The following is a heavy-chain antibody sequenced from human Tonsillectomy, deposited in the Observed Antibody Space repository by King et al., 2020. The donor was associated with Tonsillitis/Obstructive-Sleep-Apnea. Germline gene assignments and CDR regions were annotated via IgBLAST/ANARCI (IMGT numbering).Heavy chain of an antibody. J-gene: IGHJ4*02. Sequence: QLVQSGAEVKKPGASVKVSCKASGYSFSTYGITWVRQAPGQGLEWMGWVSTYNDNKNYAQKVQGRVTMTTDTSTSTAYMELKSLRSDDTAVYYCARGSNGDYWGQGTLVTVSS. V-gene: IGHV1-18*01. CDR1: GYSFSTYG. CDR2: VSTYNDNK. D-gene: IGHD1-26*01. CDR3: ARGSNGDY.